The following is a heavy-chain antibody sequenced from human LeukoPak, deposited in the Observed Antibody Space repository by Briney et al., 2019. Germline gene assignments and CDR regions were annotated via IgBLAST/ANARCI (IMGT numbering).Heavy chain of an antibody. CDR3: ARVADDIDAFDI. D-gene: IGHD3-22*01. CDR2: ISSNGGST. Sequence: PGGSLRLSCAASGFTFSSYAMHWVRQAPGKGLEYVSAISSNGGSTYYANSVKGRFTISRDNSKNTLYLQMGSLRAEDMAVYYCARVADDIDAFDIWGQGTMVTVSS. CDR1: GFTFSSYA. V-gene: IGHV3-64*01. J-gene: IGHJ3*02.